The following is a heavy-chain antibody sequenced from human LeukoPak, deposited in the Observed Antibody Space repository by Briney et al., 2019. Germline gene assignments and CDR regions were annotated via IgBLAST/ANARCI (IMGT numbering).Heavy chain of an antibody. V-gene: IGHV4-59*01. CDR1: GGSISSYY. J-gene: IGHJ4*02. Sequence: SETLSLICTVSGGSISSYYWSWIRQPPGKGLEWIGYIYYSGSTNYNPSLKSRVTISVDTSKNQFSLKLSSVTAADTAVYYCARGGDSSSWYGLGYWGQGTLVTVSS. CDR2: IYYSGST. CDR3: ARGGDSSSWYGLGY. D-gene: IGHD6-13*01.